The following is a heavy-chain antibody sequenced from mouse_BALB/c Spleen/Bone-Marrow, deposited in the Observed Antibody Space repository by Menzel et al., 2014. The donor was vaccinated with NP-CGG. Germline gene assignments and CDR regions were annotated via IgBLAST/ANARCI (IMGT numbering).Heavy chain of an antibody. CDR2: IDPANDNT. V-gene: IGHV14-3*02. Sequence: EVKLEESGAEFVKPGASVKLSCTASGFNIKDTYMHWVKRRPEQGLEWIGRIDPANDNTKYDPKFQGRATITADTSSNTAYLQLSSRTSEDTAVYYCAGGDGYYGWFAYWGQGTLVTVSA. J-gene: IGHJ3*01. D-gene: IGHD2-3*01. CDR1: GFNIKDTY. CDR3: AGGDGYYGWFAY.